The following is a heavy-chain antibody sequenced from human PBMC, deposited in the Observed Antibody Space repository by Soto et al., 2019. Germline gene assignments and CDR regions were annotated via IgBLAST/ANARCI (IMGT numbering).Heavy chain of an antibody. Sequence: EVQLLESGGGLVQSGGSLRLSCAASGFSLSNSAVSWVRQAPGKGLEWVSSLRVPGDSDFYSDSVKGRFTISRDISKSKLDLQMSSLRPKDMAVYYYSKKGCSYPACYQCYYYVDVWGKGAKVTVSS. D-gene: IGHD2-15*01. CDR3: SKKGCSYPACYQCYYYVDV. CDR2: LRVPGDSD. J-gene: IGHJ6*03. V-gene: IGHV3-23*01. CDR1: GFSLSNSA.